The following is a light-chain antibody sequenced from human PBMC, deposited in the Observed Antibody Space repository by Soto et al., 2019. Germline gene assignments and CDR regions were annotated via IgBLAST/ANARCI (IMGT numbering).Light chain of an antibody. V-gene: IGLV2-23*01. J-gene: IGLJ2*01. CDR1: SSDVGIYNL. CDR2: EGS. CDR3: CSYADPNTLI. Sequence: QSALTQPASVSASPGQSITISCTGTSSDVGIYNLVSWYQQYPGKAPKLMIYEGSKRPSGVSDRFSGSKSVNTASLTIAGLLADDEADYSCCSYADPNTLIFGVGTKLTVL.